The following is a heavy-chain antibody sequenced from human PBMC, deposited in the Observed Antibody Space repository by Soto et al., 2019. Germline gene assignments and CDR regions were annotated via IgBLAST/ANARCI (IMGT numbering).Heavy chain of an antibody. CDR2: IHSDGST. CDR3: ARDDRGPFDY. V-gene: IGHV3-53*01. Sequence: EVHLVESGGGLIQPGGSLRLSCAASGLTVSGDHMSWVRQAPGKGLQWVSLIHSDGSTYYADSVKGRFTISRDSSKNTVSLQMNSLRADDTALYFCARDDRGPFDYWGQGTLVTVSS. D-gene: IGHD1-26*01. CDR1: GLTVSGDH. J-gene: IGHJ4*02.